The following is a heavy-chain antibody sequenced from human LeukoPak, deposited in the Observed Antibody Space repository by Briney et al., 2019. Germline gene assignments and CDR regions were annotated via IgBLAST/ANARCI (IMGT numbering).Heavy chain of an antibody. V-gene: IGHV3-23*01. CDR3: AKKSYRVVTASSIDY. D-gene: IGHD2-21*02. J-gene: IGHJ4*02. CDR1: GFTFSSYA. Sequence: GGSLRLSCAASGFTFSSYAMSWVRQAPGKGLEWVSAISGSGGSTYYAGSVKGRFTISGDNSKNTLYLQMNSLRAEDTAVYYCAKKSYRVVTASSIDYWGQGTLVTVSS. CDR2: ISGSGGST.